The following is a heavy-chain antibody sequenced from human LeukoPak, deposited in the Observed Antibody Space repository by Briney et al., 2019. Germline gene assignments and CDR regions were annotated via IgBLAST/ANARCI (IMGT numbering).Heavy chain of an antibody. J-gene: IGHJ4*02. CDR1: GYTFTGYY. Sequence: ASVKVSCKASGYTFTGYYMHWVRQAPGQGLEWMGWINPNSGGTNYAQKFQGRVTMTRDTSISTAYMELSRLRSDVTAVYYCAGTSNYDFWSGYYTDYFDYWGQGTLVTVSS. D-gene: IGHD3-3*01. V-gene: IGHV1-2*02. CDR2: INPNSGGT. CDR3: AGTSNYDFWSGYYTDYFDY.